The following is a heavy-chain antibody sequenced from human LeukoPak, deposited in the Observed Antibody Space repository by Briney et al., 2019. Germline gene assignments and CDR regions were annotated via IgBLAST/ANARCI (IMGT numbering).Heavy chain of an antibody. V-gene: IGHV4-59*11. Sequence: PSETLSLTCTVSGGSISSHYWSWIRQPPGKGPEWIGYIYYSGSTNYNPSLKSRVTISVDTSKNQFSLKLSSVTAADTAVYYCASGSGSGFDYWGQGTLVTVSS. D-gene: IGHD2-15*01. CDR3: ASGSGSGFDY. J-gene: IGHJ4*02. CDR2: IYYSGST. CDR1: GGSISSHY.